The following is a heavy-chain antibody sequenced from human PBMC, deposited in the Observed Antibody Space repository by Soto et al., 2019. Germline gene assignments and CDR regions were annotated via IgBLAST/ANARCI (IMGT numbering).Heavy chain of an antibody. J-gene: IGHJ6*02. V-gene: IGHV3-30*03. D-gene: IGHD6-13*01. Sequence: QVQLVESGGGVVQPGRSLTVSCAASGISISTYAMHWVRQAPGKGLEWVAVISQDGSVKYYADSVKGRFTISRDNPKNTLFLQMNSLGADDTAVYYCAGMQQNYYDYGMDVWGQGTTVTVSS. CDR3: AGMQQNYYDYGMDV. CDR2: ISQDGSVK. CDR1: GISISTYA.